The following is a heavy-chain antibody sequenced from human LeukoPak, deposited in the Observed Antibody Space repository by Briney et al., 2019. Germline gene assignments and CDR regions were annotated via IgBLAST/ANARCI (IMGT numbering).Heavy chain of an antibody. CDR2: IRSKAYGGTT. J-gene: IGHJ4*02. CDR1: GFTFSSYA. V-gene: IGHV3-49*04. CDR3: TGDSGSYYGYFDY. D-gene: IGHD1-26*01. Sequence: PGGSLRLSCAASGFTFSSYAMHWVRQAPGKGLEWVGFIRSKAYGGTTEYAASVKGRFTISRDDSKSIAYLQMNSLKTEDTAVYYCTGDSGSYYGYFDYWGQGTLVTVSS.